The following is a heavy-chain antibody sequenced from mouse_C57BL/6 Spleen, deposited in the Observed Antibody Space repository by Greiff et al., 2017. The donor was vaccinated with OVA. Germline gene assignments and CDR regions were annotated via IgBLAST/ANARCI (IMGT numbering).Heavy chain of an antibody. J-gene: IGHJ2*01. V-gene: IGHV1-78*01. CDR2: LYPRDGRT. CDR3: ARSPYSIQYYFDY. Sequence: QVQLQQSDAELVKPGASVKISCKVSGYTFTDHTIHWMKQRPEQGLEWIGDLYPRDGRTKYNEKFKGKATLTADKSSSTAYMQLNSLTSEDSAVYFCARSPYSIQYYFDYWGQGTTLTVSS. D-gene: IGHD2-5*01. CDR1: GYTFTDHT.